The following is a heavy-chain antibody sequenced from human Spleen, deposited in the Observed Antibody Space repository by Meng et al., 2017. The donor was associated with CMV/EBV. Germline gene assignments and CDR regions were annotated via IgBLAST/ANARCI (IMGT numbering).Heavy chain of an antibody. V-gene: IGHV3-30*02. CDR1: FTFRRYG. CDR3: ARDFHVLAVTGTRWFDP. J-gene: IGHJ5*02. Sequence: FTFRRYGMHWVRQAPGKGLEWVAFIRYDGVNKYYTDSVKGRVTISRDNSKNTLYLQMNSLRPEDTAVYYCARDFHVLAVTGTRWFDPWGHGTLVTVSS. CDR2: IRYDGVNK. D-gene: IGHD6-19*01.